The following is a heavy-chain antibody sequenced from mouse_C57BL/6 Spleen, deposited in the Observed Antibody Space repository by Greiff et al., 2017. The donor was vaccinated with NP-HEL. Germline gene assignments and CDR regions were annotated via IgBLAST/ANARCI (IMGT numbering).Heavy chain of an antibody. J-gene: IGHJ2*01. CDR1: GYTFTSYW. V-gene: IGHV1-55*01. D-gene: IGHD1-1*01. Sequence: QVQLKQPGAELVKPGASVKMSCKASGYTFTSYWITWVKQRPGQGLEWIGDICPGSGSTNYNEKFKSKATLAVDTSSSTAYMQLSSLTSEDSSVYYCARGYGSSDYWGQGTTLTVSS. CDR3: ARGYGSSDY. CDR2: ICPGSGST.